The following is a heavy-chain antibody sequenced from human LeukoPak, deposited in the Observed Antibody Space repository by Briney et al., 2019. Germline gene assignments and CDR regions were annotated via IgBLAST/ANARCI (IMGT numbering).Heavy chain of an antibody. Sequence: ASVKVSCKASGYTFTGYYMHWVRQAPGQGLEWMGWINPSSGGTNYAQKFPCRVTMTRDTSISPAYMELSRLRSDDTAVYYCARDIAVAGHDAFDIWGQGTMVTVSS. CDR2: INPSSGGT. CDR3: ARDIAVAGHDAFDI. J-gene: IGHJ3*02. CDR1: GYTFTGYY. V-gene: IGHV1-2*02. D-gene: IGHD6-19*01.